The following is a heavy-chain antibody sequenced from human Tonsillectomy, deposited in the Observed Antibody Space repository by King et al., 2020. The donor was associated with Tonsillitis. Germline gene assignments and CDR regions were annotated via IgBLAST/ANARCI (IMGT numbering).Heavy chain of an antibody. CDR2: IYYSGST. D-gene: IGHD3-3*01. CDR3: ATNDFWSGSNDAFDI. Sequence: VQLQESGPGLVKPSQTLSLTCTVSGGSLSRGDYYWSWIRQPPGKGLEWIGYIYYSGSTYYNPSLKSRVTISVDTSKNQFSLKLSAVTAADTAVYYCATNDFWSGSNDAFDIWGQGTMVTVSS. CDR1: GGSLSRGDYY. V-gene: IGHV4-30-4*01. J-gene: IGHJ3*02.